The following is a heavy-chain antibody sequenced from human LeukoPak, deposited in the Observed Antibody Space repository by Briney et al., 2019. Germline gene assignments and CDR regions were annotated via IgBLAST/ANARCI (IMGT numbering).Heavy chain of an antibody. J-gene: IGHJ4*02. V-gene: IGHV3-48*03. CDR3: ARDQYGTRLD. CDR1: GFTISSYE. CDR2: ISWNGETK. Sequence: GGSLRLSCAASGFTISSYEMDRVRQAPGKGLEWVSQISWNGETKTYADSVKGRSTISRDNAKNPLYLQMNSLRAEDTAIYYCARDQYGTRLDWGQGTLVTVSS. D-gene: IGHD1-1*01.